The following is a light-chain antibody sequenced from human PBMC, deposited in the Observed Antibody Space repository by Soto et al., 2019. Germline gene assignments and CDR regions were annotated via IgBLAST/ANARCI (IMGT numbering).Light chain of an antibody. J-gene: IGKJ1*01. CDR2: DAS. CDR1: QSISSW. Sequence: DIQMTQSPSTLSASVGDRVTITCRASQSISSWLAWYQQKPGKAPKLLIYDASSLESGVPSRFSGSGSGTEFSLTIISRQPDDFAAYYCQQYNSYSWTFGQGTKVEIK. CDR3: QQYNSYSWT. V-gene: IGKV1-5*01.